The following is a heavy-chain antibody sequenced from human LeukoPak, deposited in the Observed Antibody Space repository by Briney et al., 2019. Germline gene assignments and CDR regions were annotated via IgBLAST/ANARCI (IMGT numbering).Heavy chain of an antibody. Sequence: SETLSLTCTVSGGSISSSSYYWGWIRQPPGKGLEWIGSIYYSGSTYYNPSLKSRVTISVDTSKNQFSLKLSSVTAADTAVYYCAGGRYRSSSSYQFDYWGQGTLVTVSS. CDR1: GGSISSSSYY. V-gene: IGHV4-39*07. J-gene: IGHJ4*02. CDR2: IYYSGST. D-gene: IGHD2-2*01. CDR3: AGGRYRSSSSYQFDY.